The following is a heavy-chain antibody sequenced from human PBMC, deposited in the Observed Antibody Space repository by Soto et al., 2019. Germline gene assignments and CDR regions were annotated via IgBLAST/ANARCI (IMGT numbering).Heavy chain of an antibody. D-gene: IGHD5-12*01. V-gene: IGHV3-7*01. CDR2: IRQDGSEK. CDR3: ARETVELATIG. Sequence: GGSLRLSCAASGFTFSSYWMSWVRQAPGKGLEWVANIRQDGSEKNYVASVKGRFTISRDNDENSLYLEMNSLRGEDTAVYYCARETVELATIGWGQGTLVTVSS. J-gene: IGHJ4*02. CDR1: GFTFSSYW.